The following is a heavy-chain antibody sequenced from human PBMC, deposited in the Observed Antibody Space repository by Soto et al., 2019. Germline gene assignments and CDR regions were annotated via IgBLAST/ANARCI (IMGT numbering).Heavy chain of an antibody. CDR2: IDPSDSYT. V-gene: IGHV5-10-1*01. D-gene: IGHD5-12*01. Sequence: GESLKISCKGSGYSFTSYWISCVRQMPGKGLEWMGRIDPSDSYTNYSPSFQGHVTISADKSISTAHLQWSSLKASDTAMYYCARPLRSGYDDFDYWGQGTLVTVSS. J-gene: IGHJ4*02. CDR1: GYSFTSYW. CDR3: ARPLRSGYDDFDY.